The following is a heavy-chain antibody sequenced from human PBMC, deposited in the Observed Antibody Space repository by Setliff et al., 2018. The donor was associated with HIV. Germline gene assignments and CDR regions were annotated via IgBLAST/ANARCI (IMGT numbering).Heavy chain of an antibody. Sequence: GASVKVSCKASGGTFSTFSSSAISWVRQAPGQGLEWMGGVIPIFGTPKYPQKFQGRVTITADDSTTTAYMELSRLKPDDTAIYYCATALTANWNYEPHFDYLGQGSLVTVSS. CDR3: ATALTANWNYEPHFDY. CDR2: VIPIFGTP. J-gene: IGHJ4*02. V-gene: IGHV1-69*13. D-gene: IGHD1-7*01. CDR1: GGTFSTFSSSA.